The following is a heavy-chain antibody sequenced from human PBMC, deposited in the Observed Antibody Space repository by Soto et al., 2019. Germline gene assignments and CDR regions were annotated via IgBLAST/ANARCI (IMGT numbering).Heavy chain of an antibody. V-gene: IGHV3-21*01. Sequence: EVQVVESGGGLVKPGGSLRLSCTASGFTFDTYTMNWLRQAPGRGLEWVSSISATTTYKYYAASVEGRLTISRDNATNSLYLQTNSVGAEDTAVYYFARGSASKSGHLWYFELWGRGPLVTVSS. CDR2: ISATTTYK. D-gene: IGHD2-8*02. CDR1: GFTFDTYT. J-gene: IGHJ2*01. CDR3: ARGSASKSGHLWYFEL.